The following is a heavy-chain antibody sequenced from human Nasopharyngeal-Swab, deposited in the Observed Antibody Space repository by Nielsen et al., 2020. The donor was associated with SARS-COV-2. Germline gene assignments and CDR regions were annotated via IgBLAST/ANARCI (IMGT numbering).Heavy chain of an antibody. D-gene: IGHD6-13*01. CDR3: ARTRIAGQEYYFDY. Sequence: ASVKVSCKASGYTFTSHGISWVRQAPGQGLEWMGWISAYNGNTNYAQKLQGRVTMTTDTSTSTAYMELRSLRSDDTAVYYCARTRIAGQEYYFDYWGQGTLVTVSS. V-gene: IGHV1-18*01. CDR1: GYTFTSHG. J-gene: IGHJ4*02. CDR2: ISAYNGNT.